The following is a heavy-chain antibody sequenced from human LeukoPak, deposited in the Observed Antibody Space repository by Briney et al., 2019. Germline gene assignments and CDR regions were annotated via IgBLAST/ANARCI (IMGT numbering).Heavy chain of an antibody. D-gene: IGHD2-2*01. J-gene: IGHJ5*02. CDR3: ARERRGYCSSTSCSWFDP. Sequence: AGGSLRLSCAASGFTFSDYYMSWIRQAPGKGLEWVSYISSSGSTIYYADSVKGRFTISRDNAKNSLYLQMNSLRAKDTAVYYCARERRGYCSSTSCSWFDPWGQGTLVTVSS. V-gene: IGHV3-11*04. CDR1: GFTFSDYY. CDR2: ISSSGSTI.